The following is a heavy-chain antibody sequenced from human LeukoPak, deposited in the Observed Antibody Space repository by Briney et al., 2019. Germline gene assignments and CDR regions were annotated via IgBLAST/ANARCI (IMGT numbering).Heavy chain of an antibody. Sequence: PSETLSLTCAVYGGSFSGYYWSWIRQPPGKGLEWIGEINHSGSTNYNPSLKSRVTISADTSKNQFSLKLSSVTAADTAVYYCARLGGWSFLYYMDVWGKGTTVTISS. CDR3: ARLGGWSFLYYMDV. D-gene: IGHD6-19*01. CDR2: INHSGST. CDR1: GGSFSGYY. V-gene: IGHV4-34*01. J-gene: IGHJ6*03.